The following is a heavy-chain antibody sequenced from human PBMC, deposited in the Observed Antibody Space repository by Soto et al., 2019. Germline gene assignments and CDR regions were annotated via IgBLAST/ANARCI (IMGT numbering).Heavy chain of an antibody. CDR1: GGSISSYY. D-gene: IGHD5-18*01. CDR3: ARDRSGGVRGYSYGFDY. V-gene: IGHV4-59*01. CDR2: IYYSGST. Sequence: SETLSLTCTVSGGSISSYYWSWIRQPPGKRLEWIGYIYYSGSTNYNPSLKSRVTISVDKSKNQFSLKLSYVTAADTAVYYCARDRSGGVRGYSYGFDYWGQGTLVTVSS. J-gene: IGHJ4*02.